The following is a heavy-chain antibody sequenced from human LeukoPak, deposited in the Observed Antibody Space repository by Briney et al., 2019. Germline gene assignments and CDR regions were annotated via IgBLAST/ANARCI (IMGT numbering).Heavy chain of an antibody. D-gene: IGHD3-22*01. J-gene: IGHJ4*02. CDR1: GFTFSSYS. V-gene: IGHV3-21*01. Sequence: GGSLRLSCVASGFTFSSYSMNWVRQAPGKGLEWGSSISARSSYINYADSLKGRFTISRDNAQNSLYLQMNSLRAEDTAIYYCARDGGYYYDSSGYQVYFDSWGQGTLVTVSS. CDR2: ISARSSYI. CDR3: ARDGGYYYDSSGYQVYFDS.